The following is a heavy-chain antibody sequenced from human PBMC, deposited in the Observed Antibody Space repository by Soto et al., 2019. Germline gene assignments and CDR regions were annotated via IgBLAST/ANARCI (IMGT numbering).Heavy chain of an antibody. CDR3: ARGVQIIVLLPAAIDY. CDR2: IHNSSSTI. V-gene: IGHV3-48*02. Sequence: EVQLVESGGGLVQPGESLRLSCAASGFTFSSYSMNWVRQAPGKGLEWVSYIHNSSSTIYYADSVRGRFTISRDNAKNSLYLQMNSLRDEDTAVYYCARGVQIIVLLPAAIDYWGLGTLVTVSS. D-gene: IGHD2-2*01. CDR1: GFTFSSYS. J-gene: IGHJ4*02.